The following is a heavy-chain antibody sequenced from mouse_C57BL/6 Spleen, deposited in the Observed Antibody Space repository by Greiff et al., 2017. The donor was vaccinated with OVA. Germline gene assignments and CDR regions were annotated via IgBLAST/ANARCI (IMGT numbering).Heavy chain of an antibody. Sequence: VQLQQSGAELVKPGASVKLSCKASGYTFTEYTIHWVKQRSGQGLEWIGWFYPGSGSIKYNEKFKDKATLTADKSSSTVYMELSRLTSEDSAVYFCARHEGALYYGSSSLDYWGQGTTLTVSS. D-gene: IGHD1-1*01. CDR1: GYTFTEYT. J-gene: IGHJ2*01. V-gene: IGHV1-62-2*01. CDR3: ARHEGALYYGSSSLDY. CDR2: FYPGSGSI.